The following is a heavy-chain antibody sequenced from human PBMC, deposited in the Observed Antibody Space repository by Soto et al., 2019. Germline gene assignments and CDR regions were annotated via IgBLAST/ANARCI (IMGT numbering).Heavy chain of an antibody. CDR3: AKGVELDV. CDR1: GFSFSSFA. V-gene: IGHV3-23*01. Sequence: EVLLLESGGGLVQPGGSLRLSCEASGFSFSSFAMNWVRQAPGKGLEWVSAIGDSGASTYYADSVKGRFTISRDNSRNTLYLQLTSLTAADTAVYYCAKGVELDVWGNGTTVTVSS. CDR2: IGDSGAST. D-gene: IGHD1-26*01. J-gene: IGHJ6*04.